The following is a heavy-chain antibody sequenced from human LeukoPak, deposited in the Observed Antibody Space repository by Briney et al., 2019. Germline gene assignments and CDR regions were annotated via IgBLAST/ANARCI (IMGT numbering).Heavy chain of an antibody. CDR1: GFTFSSYS. CDR2: ISSSSSYI. CDR3: AADCSGGSCYVFWFDP. J-gene: IGHJ5*02. D-gene: IGHD2-15*01. V-gene: IGHV3-21*01. Sequence: GGSLRLSCAAFGFTFSSYSMNWVRQAPGKGLEWVSSISSSSSYIYYADSAKGRFTISRDNAKNSLYLQMNSLRAEDTAVYYCAADCSGGSCYVFWFDPWGQGTLVTVSS.